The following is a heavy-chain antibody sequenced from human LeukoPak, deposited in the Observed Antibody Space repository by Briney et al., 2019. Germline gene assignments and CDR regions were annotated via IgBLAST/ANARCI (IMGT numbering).Heavy chain of an antibody. Sequence: GGSLRLSCAASGFTFSSYWMSWVRQAPGKGLEWVANIKQDGSEKYYVDSVKGRFTISRDNAKNSLYLQMNSLRAEDTAVYYCARDSDYYGSGSYSIWGQGTMVTVSS. D-gene: IGHD3-10*01. V-gene: IGHV3-7*01. J-gene: IGHJ3*02. CDR1: GFTFSSYW. CDR2: IKQDGSEK. CDR3: ARDSDYYGSGSYSI.